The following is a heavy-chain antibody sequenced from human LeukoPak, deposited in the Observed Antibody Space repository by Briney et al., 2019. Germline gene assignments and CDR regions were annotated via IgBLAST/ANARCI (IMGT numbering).Heavy chain of an antibody. CDR1: GFTFSNYA. CDR2: ISYDGSNK. CDR3: ASTLRMTIFEH. Sequence: GGSLRLSCAASGFTFSNYAMHWVRQAPGKGLEWVAVISYDGSNKYYADSVKGRFTISRDNSKNTLDLQMNSLRPEDTAVYYCASTLRMTIFEHWGQGTLVTVSS. V-gene: IGHV3-30-3*01. D-gene: IGHD3-3*01. J-gene: IGHJ4*02.